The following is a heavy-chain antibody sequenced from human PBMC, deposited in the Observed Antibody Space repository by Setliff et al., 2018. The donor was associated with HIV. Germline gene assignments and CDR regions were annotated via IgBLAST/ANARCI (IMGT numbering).Heavy chain of an antibody. CDR2: INIYSGNT. D-gene: IGHD1-26*01. CDR3: ARRMSSGSYYDY. J-gene: IGHJ4*02. Sequence: GASVKVSCKTSGYTFTTSGISWVRQAPGQGLEWMGWINIYSGNTNYAQKFQGRVTMTTDTSTSTAYMELRSLRSEDTAGYYCARRMSSGSYYDYWGQGTLVTVSS. CDR1: GYTFTTSG. V-gene: IGHV1-18*01.